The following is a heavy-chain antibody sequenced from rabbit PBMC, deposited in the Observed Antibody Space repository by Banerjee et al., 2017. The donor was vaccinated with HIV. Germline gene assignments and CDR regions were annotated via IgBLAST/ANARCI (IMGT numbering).Heavy chain of an antibody. Sequence: QEQLKETGGGLVQPGGSLTLSCTASGFSFSNKYVMCWVRQAPGKGLEWIACINTSSGRTYYASWAKGRFTISRTSSTTVTLQMTSLTAADTATYFCAREGEYHDYGKFDLWGPGTLVTVS. D-gene: IGHD2-1*01. CDR3: AREGEYHDYGKFDL. V-gene: IGHV1S45*01. CDR2: INTSSGRT. CDR1: GFSFSNKYV. J-gene: IGHJ4*01.